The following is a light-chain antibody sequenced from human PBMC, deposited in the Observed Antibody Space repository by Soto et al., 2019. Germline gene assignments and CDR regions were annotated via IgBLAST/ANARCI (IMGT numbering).Light chain of an antibody. CDR2: GAS. J-gene: IGKJ1*01. CDR1: QIVSSK. V-gene: IGKV3-15*01. CDR3: QQYNNWPFPSWT. Sequence: EIVMTQSPATLSVSPGARATLSCRASQIVSSKLAWYQQKPGQAPRLLIYGASTRATGIPARFSGSGSGTEFTLTISSLQSEDFAVYYCQQYNNWPFPSWTFGQGTKVEIK.